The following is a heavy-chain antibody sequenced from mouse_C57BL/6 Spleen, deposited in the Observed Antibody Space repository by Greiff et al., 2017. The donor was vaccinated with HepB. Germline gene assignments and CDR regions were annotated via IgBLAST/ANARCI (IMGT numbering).Heavy chain of an antibody. J-gene: IGHJ3*01. D-gene: IGHD1-1*01. Sequence: QVQLQQSGAELARPGASVKLSCKASGYTFTSYGISWVKQRTGQGLEWIGEIYPRSGNTYYNEQFKGKATLTADKSSSTAYMELRSLTSEDSAVYFCARGGVTTVEGFAYWGQGTLVTVSA. CDR2: IYPRSGNT. V-gene: IGHV1-81*01. CDR3: ARGGVTTVEGFAY. CDR1: GYTFTSYG.